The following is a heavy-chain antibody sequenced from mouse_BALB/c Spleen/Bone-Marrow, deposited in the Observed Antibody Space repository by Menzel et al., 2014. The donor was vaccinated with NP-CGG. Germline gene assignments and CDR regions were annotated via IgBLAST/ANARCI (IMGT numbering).Heavy chain of an antibody. J-gene: IGHJ4*01. V-gene: IGHV1-52*01. Sequence: VQLQQSGPDLVRPGSSVKMSCKVSDYTFTTYWMHWVKQRPGQGLEWIGMIDPSTSETRLNQKFKDKATLIVDKSSNTAYMQLSSLTSEDSAVYYCARRTLAMDYWGQGTSVTVSS. CDR1: DYTFTTYW. CDR3: ARRTLAMDY. CDR2: IDPSTSET.